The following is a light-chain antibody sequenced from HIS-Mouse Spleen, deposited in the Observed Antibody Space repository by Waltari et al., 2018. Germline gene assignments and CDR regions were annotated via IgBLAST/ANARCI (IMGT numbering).Light chain of an antibody. CDR2: DDS. J-gene: IGLJ1*01. Sequence: SYVLTQPPSVSVAPGQTARITCGGNNIGSKSVHWYQRKPGQAPVLVVYDDSDRPSGIPWRFRGSNAGNTATLTISRVEAGDEADYYCQVWDSSSDRVFGTGTKVTVL. V-gene: IGLV3-21*02. CDR3: QVWDSSSDRV. CDR1: NIGSKS.